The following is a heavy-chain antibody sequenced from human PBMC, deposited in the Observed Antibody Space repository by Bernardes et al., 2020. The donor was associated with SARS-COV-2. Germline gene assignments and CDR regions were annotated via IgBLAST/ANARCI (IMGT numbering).Heavy chain of an antibody. Sequence: GGSLRLSRAASGFTFSGYEMNWVRQAPGKGLEWLSYISSSGSTIYYADSVKGRFPISRDNAKNSVFLQLNSLRTEDTAIYYCARNSYGALFDFWGQGILVTVSS. CDR2: ISSSGSTI. J-gene: IGHJ4*02. V-gene: IGHV3-48*03. CDR3: ARNSYGALFDF. D-gene: IGHD5-18*01. CDR1: GFTFSGYE.